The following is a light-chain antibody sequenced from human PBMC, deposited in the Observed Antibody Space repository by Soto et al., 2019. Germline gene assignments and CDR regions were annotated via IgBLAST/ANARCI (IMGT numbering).Light chain of an antibody. CDR3: TSYTSSSTHVV. CDR2: DVI. Sequence: QSALTQPASVSGSPGQSIAISCTGTTSDVGGYNYVSWYQQHAGKAPKLMIYDVINRPSGVSVRFSGSKSGNTASLTISGLQADDEADYYCTSYTSSSTHVVFGGGTKLTVL. CDR1: TSDVGGYNY. J-gene: IGLJ3*02. V-gene: IGLV2-14*03.